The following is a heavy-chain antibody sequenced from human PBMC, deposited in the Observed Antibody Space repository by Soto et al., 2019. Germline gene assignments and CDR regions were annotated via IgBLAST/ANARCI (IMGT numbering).Heavy chain of an antibody. CDR3: ARDLAAGDH. D-gene: IGHD6-13*01. CDR1: GYTFTHYY. V-gene: IGHV1-46*01. Sequence: QVQLVQSGAEVKKPGASVKVSCRTSGYTFTHYYIHWVRQAPGQGLEWLGIINPASTSTKYAQEFQGRVTLTMDTSTTTVYMELSGLRTEDTAIFYCARDLAAGDHWGQGTLVTVSS. J-gene: IGHJ4*02. CDR2: INPASTST.